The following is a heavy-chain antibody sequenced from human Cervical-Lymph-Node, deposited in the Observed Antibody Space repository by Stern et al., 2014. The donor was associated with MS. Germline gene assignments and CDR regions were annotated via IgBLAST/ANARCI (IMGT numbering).Heavy chain of an antibody. Sequence: VQLVQSGAEVTKPGSSVKASCKASGGTFSKFPSSWVRQAPGQGLEWMGWIFPVFGTPTYAQEFRGRVTITADVSTSTVYMELSSLRSDDTAVYYCALSSETSDRWYSLGYDLWGQGTLVTVSS. CDR3: ALSSETSDRWYSLGYDL. D-gene: IGHD6-13*01. V-gene: IGHV1-69*01. CDR2: IFPVFGTP. CDR1: GGTFSKFP. J-gene: IGHJ5*02.